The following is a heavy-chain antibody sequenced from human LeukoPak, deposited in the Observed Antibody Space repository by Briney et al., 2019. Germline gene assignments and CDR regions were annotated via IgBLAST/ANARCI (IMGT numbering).Heavy chain of an antibody. CDR1: GYTFTGYY. CDR2: INPNSGGT. D-gene: IGHD3-3*01. V-gene: IGHV1-2*02. CDR3: ARVHRRIFGVVIFFDY. Sequence: ASVKVSCKASGYTFTGYYMHWVRQAPGQGLEWMGWINPNSGGTNYAQKFQGRVTMTRDTSISTAYMELSRLRSDDTAVYYCARVHRRIFGVVIFFDYWGQGTLVTVSS. J-gene: IGHJ4*02.